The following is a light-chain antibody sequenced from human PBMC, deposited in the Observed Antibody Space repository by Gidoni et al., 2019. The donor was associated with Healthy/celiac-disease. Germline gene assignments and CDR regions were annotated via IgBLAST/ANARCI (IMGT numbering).Light chain of an antibody. Sequence: QSALTHPASVSGSPGQSITISCTGTSSDVGGYNYVSWYQQHPGNAPKLMIYDVSNRPSGVSNRFSGSKSGNTASLTISGLQAEDEADYYCCSYTSTSTLYVFGTGTKVTVL. J-gene: IGLJ1*01. CDR2: DVS. CDR3: CSYTSTSTLYV. V-gene: IGLV2-14*03. CDR1: SSDVGGYNY.